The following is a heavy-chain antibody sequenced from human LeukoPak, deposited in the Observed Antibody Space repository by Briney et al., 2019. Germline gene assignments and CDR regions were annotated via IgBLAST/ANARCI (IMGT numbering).Heavy chain of an antibody. V-gene: IGHV3-23*01. D-gene: IGHD4-17*01. CDR3: AKCVRDYGDYAGYFDY. Sequence: PGGSLRLSCAASEFTFSNFGMNWVRQAPGKGLEWVSAISGSGGSTYYADSVKGRFTISRDNSKNTLYLQMNSLRAEDTAVYYCAKCVRDYGDYAGYFDYWGQGTLVTVSS. CDR2: ISGSGGST. CDR1: EFTFSNFG. J-gene: IGHJ4*02.